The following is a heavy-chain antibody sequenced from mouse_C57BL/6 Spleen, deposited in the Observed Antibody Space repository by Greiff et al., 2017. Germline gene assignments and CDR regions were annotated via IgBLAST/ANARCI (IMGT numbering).Heavy chain of an antibody. J-gene: IGHJ3*01. CDR3: ARRATVVASPY. V-gene: IGHV1-50*01. CDR2: IDPSDSYT. D-gene: IGHD1-1*01. CDR1: GYTFTSYW. Sequence: QVQLQQPGAELVKPGASVKLSCKASGYTFTSYWMQWVKQRPGQGLEWIGEIDPSDSYTNYNQKFKGKATLTVDTSSSTAYMQLSSLTSEDSAVYYCARRATVVASPYWGQGTLVTVSA.